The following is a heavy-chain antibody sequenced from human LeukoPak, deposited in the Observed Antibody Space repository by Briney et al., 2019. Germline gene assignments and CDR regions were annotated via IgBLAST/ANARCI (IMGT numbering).Heavy chain of an antibody. V-gene: IGHV1-18*01. CDR1: GYTFTSYG. CDR2: ISAYNGNT. D-gene: IGHD3-9*01. Sequence: ASVKVSCKASGYTFTSYGISWVRQAPGQGLEWMGWISAYNGNTNYAQKLQGRVTMTTDTSTSTAYMELRSLRSDDTAVYYCARDVTYYDILTGYLPLSYFDYWGQGTLVTVSS. J-gene: IGHJ4*02. CDR3: ARDVTYYDILTGYLPLSYFDY.